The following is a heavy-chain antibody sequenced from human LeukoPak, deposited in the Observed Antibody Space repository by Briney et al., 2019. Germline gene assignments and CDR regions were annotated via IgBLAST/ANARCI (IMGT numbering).Heavy chain of an antibody. D-gene: IGHD1/OR15-1a*01. CDR1: GYTFTAYY. Sequence: ASVKVSCKASGYTFTAYYIHWVRQAPGQGLEWMGWINPDTGGTSYAQKFQGRVTMTRDTSISTAYMDLSSLRSDDTAVYYCATITGTLFDYWGQETLVTVSS. CDR3: ATITGTLFDY. CDR2: INPDTGGT. J-gene: IGHJ4*02. V-gene: IGHV1-2*02.